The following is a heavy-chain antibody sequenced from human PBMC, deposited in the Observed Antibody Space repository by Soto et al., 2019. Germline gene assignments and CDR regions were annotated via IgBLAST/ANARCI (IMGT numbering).Heavy chain of an antibody. V-gene: IGHV3-23*01. CDR1: GFTFNHYG. CDR3: AKVIVLGASTIEF. Sequence: GGSLRLSCAASGFTFNHYGMAWVRQAPGKGLEWVSVISGSGGTTYYADSVKGRFTISRDNSKSTVYLQMNSLRVEDTALYSCAKVIVLGASTIEFWGPGTLVTV. CDR2: ISGSGGTT. J-gene: IGHJ4*02. D-gene: IGHD6-6*01.